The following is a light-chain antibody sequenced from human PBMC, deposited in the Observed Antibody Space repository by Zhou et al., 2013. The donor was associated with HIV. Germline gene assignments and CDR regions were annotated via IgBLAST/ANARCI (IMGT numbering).Light chain of an antibody. CDR3: QQYDNLPRPPIT. V-gene: IGKV1-33*01. CDR1: HDIGNY. J-gene: IGKJ5*01. CDR2: DAS. Sequence: DIQMTQSPSSLSASVGDRVTITCQASHDIGNYLNWYQQKPGKAPKLLIYDASNLETGVPSRFSGSGSGTDFTFTISSLQPEDIATYYCQQYDNLPRPPITFGQGTRLEIK.